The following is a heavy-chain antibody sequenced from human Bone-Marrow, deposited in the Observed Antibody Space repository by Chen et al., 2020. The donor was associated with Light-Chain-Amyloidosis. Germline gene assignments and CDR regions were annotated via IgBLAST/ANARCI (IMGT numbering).Heavy chain of an antibody. CDR3: ARAWTTVTGAENFQH. CDR1: GGSISSYY. V-gene: IGHV4-59*01. CDR2: IYYSGST. D-gene: IGHD4-17*01. Sequence: TVSGGSISSYYWSWIRQPPGKGLEWIGYIYYSGSTNYNPSLKSRVTISVDTSKNQFSLKLSSVTAADTAVYYCARAWTTVTGAENFQHWGQGTLVTVSS. J-gene: IGHJ1*01.